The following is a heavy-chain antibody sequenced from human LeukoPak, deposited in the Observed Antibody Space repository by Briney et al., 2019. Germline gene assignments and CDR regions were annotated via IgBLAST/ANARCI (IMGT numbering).Heavy chain of an antibody. Sequence: GGSLRLSCAASGLTFSSYGMSWVRQAPGKGPEWVAHISSSGSTVSYADSVKGRFTMSRDNAKSSLYLQMNSLRVEDTAVYHCARDGMRWPSRYWGQGTLVTVSS. CDR3: ARDGMRWPSRY. D-gene: IGHD5-24*01. CDR2: ISSSGSTV. V-gene: IGHV3-48*01. J-gene: IGHJ4*02. CDR1: GLTFSSYG.